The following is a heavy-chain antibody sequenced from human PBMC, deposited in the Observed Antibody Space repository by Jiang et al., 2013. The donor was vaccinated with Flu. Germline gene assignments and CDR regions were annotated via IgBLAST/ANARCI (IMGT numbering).Heavy chain of an antibody. CDR3: GRGTYGSGGAVYFDH. D-gene: IGHD3-10*01. J-gene: IGHJ4*02. V-gene: IGHV5-51*01. CDR2: VYPGDSDT. Sequence: GAEVKKPGESLKISCKGSGYIYTNYWIGWVRQMPGKGLEWMGSVYPGDSDTAYGPSFQGHVTISADKSITTAYLQWSSLKASDTAIYYCGRGTYGSGGAVYFDHWGQGTLVTVSS. CDR1: GYIYTNYW.